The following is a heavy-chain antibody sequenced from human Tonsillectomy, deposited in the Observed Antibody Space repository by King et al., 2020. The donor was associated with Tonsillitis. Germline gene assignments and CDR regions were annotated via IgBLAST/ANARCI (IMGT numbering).Heavy chain of an antibody. D-gene: IGHD3-22*01. CDR2: IYHSGST. CDR1: GGSISSGGYS. J-gene: IGHJ4*02. V-gene: IGHV4-30-2*01. CDR3: ARAQNYYDSRGYYTYYFDY. Sequence: LQLQESGSGLVKPSQTLSLTCAVSGGSISSGGYSWSWIRQPPGKGLEWIGYIYHSGSTYYNPSLKSRVTISVDRSKNQFSLRLRSVTAADTAVYYCARAQNYYDSRGYYTYYFDYWGQGTLVTVSS.